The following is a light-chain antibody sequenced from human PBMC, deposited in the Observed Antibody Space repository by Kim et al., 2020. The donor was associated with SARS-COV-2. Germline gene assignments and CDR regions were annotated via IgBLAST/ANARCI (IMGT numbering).Light chain of an antibody. CDR3: QQYGSSPYS. CDR2: EAF. J-gene: IGKJ2*03. CDR1: QSVGSSL. Sequence: EIVLTQSPGTLSLSPGERATLSCRASQSVGSSLLAWYQQKPDQAPRLLIYEAFKRVAGIPDRFSGSGSGTDFTLTISRPEPEDFAIYYCQQYGSSPYSFGQGTKLEI. V-gene: IGKV3-20*01.